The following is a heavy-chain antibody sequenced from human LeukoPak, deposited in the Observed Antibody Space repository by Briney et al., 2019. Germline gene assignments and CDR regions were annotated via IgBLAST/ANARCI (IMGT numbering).Heavy chain of an antibody. CDR1: GDSISTKFYY. CDR2: INHSGST. CDR3: AIPKAYSSSSSFDI. Sequence: SETLSLTCTVSGDSISTKFYYWGWIRQSPGKGLEWIGEINHSGSTNYNPSLKSRVTISVDTSKNQFSLKLSSVTAADTAVCYCAIPKAYSSSSSFDIWGQGTMVTVSS. D-gene: IGHD6-6*01. V-gene: IGHV4-39*07. J-gene: IGHJ3*02.